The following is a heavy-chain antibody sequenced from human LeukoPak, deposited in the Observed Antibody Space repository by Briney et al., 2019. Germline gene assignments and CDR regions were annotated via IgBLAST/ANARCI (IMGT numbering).Heavy chain of an antibody. CDR1: GYTFTSYG. CDR2: ISAYNGNT. Sequence: ASVKVSCKASGYTFTSYGLSWVRQAPGQGLEWMGWISAYNGNTNYAQKLQGRVTMNTDTSTSTAYMELRSLRSDDTAVYYCARAGGSGWYLGAYFDYWGQGTLVTVSS. J-gene: IGHJ4*02. CDR3: ARAGGSGWYLGAYFDY. D-gene: IGHD6-19*01. V-gene: IGHV1-18*01.